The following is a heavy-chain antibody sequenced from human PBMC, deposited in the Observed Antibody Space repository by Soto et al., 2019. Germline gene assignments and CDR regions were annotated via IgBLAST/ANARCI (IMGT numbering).Heavy chain of an antibody. Sequence: PGGSLRLSCAASGFTFSSYAMSWVRQAPGKGLEWVSAISGSGGSTYYADSVKGRFTISRDNSKNTLYLQMNSLRAEDTAVYYCAKDIRGGTYYDFWSGYYYYYGMDVWGQGTTVTVSS. D-gene: IGHD3-3*01. CDR1: GFTFSSYA. J-gene: IGHJ6*02. CDR3: AKDIRGGTYYDFWSGYYYYYGMDV. V-gene: IGHV3-23*01. CDR2: ISGSGGST.